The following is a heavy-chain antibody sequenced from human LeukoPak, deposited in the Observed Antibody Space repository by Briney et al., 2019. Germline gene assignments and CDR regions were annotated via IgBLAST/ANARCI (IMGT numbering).Heavy chain of an antibody. CDR1: RVTSSVDLP. J-gene: IGHJ5*01. D-gene: IGHD3-10*01. CDR3: FGGFRTFDS. CDR2: IKQDGSEK. V-gene: IGHV3-7*01. Sequence: GGSLRLSPAHSRVTSSVDLPRSGSGGPGKGLESGANIKQDGSEKYYVDSVKGRFTISRDNAKKSVYMQMYSLRAQDSVVYFIFGGFRTFDSWGQGTLVTVSS.